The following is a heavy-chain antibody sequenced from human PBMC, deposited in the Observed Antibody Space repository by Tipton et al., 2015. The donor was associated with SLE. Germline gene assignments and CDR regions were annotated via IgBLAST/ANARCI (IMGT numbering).Heavy chain of an antibody. Sequence: TLSLTCTVSGGSISSGTYYWSWIRQNPQKGLEWIGYIYYSGSTNYNPSLKSRVTISVDTSKNQFSLKLSSVTAADTAVYYCARDGDYYDSSGYFFDAFDIWGQGTMVTVSS. J-gene: IGHJ3*02. CDR1: GGSISSGTYY. V-gene: IGHV4-61*01. D-gene: IGHD3-22*01. CDR2: IYYSGST. CDR3: ARDGDYYDSSGYFFDAFDI.